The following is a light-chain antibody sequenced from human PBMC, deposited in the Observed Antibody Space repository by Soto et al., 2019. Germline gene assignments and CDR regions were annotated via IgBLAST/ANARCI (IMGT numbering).Light chain of an antibody. CDR1: SSDVGIYNL. J-gene: IGLJ2*01. CDR2: EGN. V-gene: IGLV2-23*01. CDR3: CSYADSSTFVI. Sequence: QSALTQPASVSGSPGQSITISCTGTSSDVGIYNLVSWYQQHPGKAPKLMIFEGNKRPSGVSNRFSGSKSGNTASLTISGLQDEDEADYYCCSYADSSTFVIFGGGTKLTVL.